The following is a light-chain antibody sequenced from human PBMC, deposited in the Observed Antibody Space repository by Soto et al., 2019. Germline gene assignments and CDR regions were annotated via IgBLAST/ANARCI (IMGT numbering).Light chain of an antibody. Sequence: QSVLTQPASVSGSPGQSITISCTGTSSDVGSYNLVSWYQQHPGKAPKLMIYEVSKWPSGVSNRFSGSKSGNTAYLKISGLQAEDEADYYCCSYAGSSTFYVFGTGTRSPS. CDR1: SSDVGSYNL. V-gene: IGLV2-23*02. J-gene: IGLJ1*01. CDR2: EVS. CDR3: CSYAGSSTFYV.